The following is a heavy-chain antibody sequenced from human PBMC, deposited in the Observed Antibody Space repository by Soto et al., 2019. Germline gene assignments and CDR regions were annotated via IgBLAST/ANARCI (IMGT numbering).Heavy chain of an antibody. CDR2: ISSSSSYI. V-gene: IGHV3-21*01. CDR3: ARSYGSGSRRTWSLDY. CDR1: GFTFSSYS. D-gene: IGHD3-10*01. Sequence: GSLRLSCAGSGFTFSSYSMNCVRQAPGKGLEWVSSISSSSSYIYYADSVKGRFTISRDNAKNSLYLQMNSLRAEDTAVYYCARSYGSGSRRTWSLDYWGQGTLVTVSS. J-gene: IGHJ4*02.